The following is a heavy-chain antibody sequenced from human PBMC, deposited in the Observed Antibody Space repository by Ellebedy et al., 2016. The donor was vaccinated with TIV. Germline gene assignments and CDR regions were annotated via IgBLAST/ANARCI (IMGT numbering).Heavy chain of an antibody. CDR2: LHHSEST. J-gene: IGHJ5*02. Sequence: SETLSLTXSVSGGSITSYYWSWVRQPPGKGLEWIGYLHHSESTNYNPSLKSRVTISGDTSKNQFSLKLTSVTAADTATYYCARASLIVIQPAAIEGNLNWFDPWGQGTLVTVSS. CDR3: ARASLIVIQPAAIEGNLNWFDP. V-gene: IGHV4-59*01. CDR1: GGSITSYY. D-gene: IGHD2-2*01.